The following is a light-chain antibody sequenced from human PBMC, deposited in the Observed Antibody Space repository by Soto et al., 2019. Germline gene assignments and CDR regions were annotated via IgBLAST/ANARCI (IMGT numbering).Light chain of an antibody. Sequence: EIVMTQSPATLSLSPGERAALSCRASQSVGSGYLSWYQQKPGRAPRLLIHGASRRATGIPDRFSGSGSGTDFTLTINRLEPEDFAVYFCQQYGDMWTFGQGTKVDI. CDR1: QSVGSGY. J-gene: IGKJ1*01. CDR2: GAS. CDR3: QQYGDMWT. V-gene: IGKV3-20*01.